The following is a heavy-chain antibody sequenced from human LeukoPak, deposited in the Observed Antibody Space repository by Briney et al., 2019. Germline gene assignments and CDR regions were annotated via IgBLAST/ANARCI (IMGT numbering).Heavy chain of an antibody. V-gene: IGHV4-34*01. CDR1: GGSFSGYS. D-gene: IGHD4-23*01. Sequence: SETLSLTCAVYGGSFSGYSWNWIRQPPGKGLEWIGEINHSGSTNYNSSLKSRVTISVDTSKNQFSLMMTSVTAADTAVYYCARTNSLQRSRPFGYWGQGNLVTVSS. CDR3: ARTNSLQRSRPFGY. CDR2: INHSGST. J-gene: IGHJ4*01.